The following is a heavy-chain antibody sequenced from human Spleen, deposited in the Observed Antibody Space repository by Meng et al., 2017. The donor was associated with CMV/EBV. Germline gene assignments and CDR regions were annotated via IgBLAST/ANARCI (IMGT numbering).Heavy chain of an antibody. Sequence: GTFSGFTISWVRQVPGQGLEWMGRIIPIIAKENYAKKIQGRVSITADKSSTTAYMELRDLTFEDTAIYFCARDVVATPMTRYFDPWGQGTLVTVSS. V-gene: IGHV1-69*08. J-gene: IGHJ5*02. CDR1: GTFSGFT. D-gene: IGHD5-12*01. CDR3: ARDVVATPMTRYFDP. CDR2: IIPIIAKE.